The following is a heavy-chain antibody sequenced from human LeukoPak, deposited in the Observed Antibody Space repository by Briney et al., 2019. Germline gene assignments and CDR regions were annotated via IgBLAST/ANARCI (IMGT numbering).Heavy chain of an antibody. CDR3: TRRSYDFWSGYGNWFDP. Sequence: SETLSLTCTVSGGSISSSSYYWGWIRQPPGKGLEWIGSIYYSGSTYYNPSLKSRVTISVDTSKNQFSLKLSSVTAADTAVYYCTRRSYDFWSGYGNWFDPWGQGTLLTVSS. V-gene: IGHV4-39*01. CDR1: GGSISSSSYY. J-gene: IGHJ5*02. D-gene: IGHD3-3*01. CDR2: IYYSGST.